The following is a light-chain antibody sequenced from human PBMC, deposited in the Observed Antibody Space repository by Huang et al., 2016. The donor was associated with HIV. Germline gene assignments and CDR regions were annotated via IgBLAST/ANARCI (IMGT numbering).Light chain of an antibody. CDR1: RSLLFASNSKNF. J-gene: IGKJ2*01. V-gene: IGKV4-1*01. CDR3: QQFYNMPYT. CDR2: MAS. Sequence: DILLTQSPDSLAVSLGERATLTCRSSRSLLFASNSKNFLAWYQQKPGQSPKLLMYMASVRESGVPERFTGSGSGTEFTLTIASLQAEDGAVYYCQQFYNMPYTFGRGTRLEI.